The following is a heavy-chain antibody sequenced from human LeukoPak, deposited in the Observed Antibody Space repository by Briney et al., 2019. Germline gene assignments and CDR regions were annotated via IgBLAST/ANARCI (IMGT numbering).Heavy chain of an antibody. CDR2: ISYDGSNK. CDR3: AKEVAVAGTFVGNYFDY. Sequence: GGSLRLSCAAPGFTFSSYDMHWVRQAPGKGLEWVALISYDGSNKYYADSVKGRFTISRDNSKNTLYLQMNSLRAEDTAVYYCAKEVAVAGTFVGNYFDYWGQGTLVTVSS. V-gene: IGHV3-30*18. CDR1: GFTFSSYD. J-gene: IGHJ4*02. D-gene: IGHD6-19*01.